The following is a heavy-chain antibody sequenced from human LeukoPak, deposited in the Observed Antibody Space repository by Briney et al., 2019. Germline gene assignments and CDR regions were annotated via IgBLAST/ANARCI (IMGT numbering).Heavy chain of an antibody. CDR2: INSDGSST. CDR1: GFTFSSYW. D-gene: IGHD3-22*01. V-gene: IGHV3-74*01. J-gene: IGHJ3*02. CDR3: ARGAPSMYYYDSSGYYYGDAFDI. Sequence: GGSLRLSCAAPGFTFSSYWMHWVRQAPGKGLVWVSRINSDGSSTSYADSVKGRFTISRDNAKNTLYLQMNSLRAEDTAVYYCARGAPSMYYYDSSGYYYGDAFDIWGQGTMVTVSS.